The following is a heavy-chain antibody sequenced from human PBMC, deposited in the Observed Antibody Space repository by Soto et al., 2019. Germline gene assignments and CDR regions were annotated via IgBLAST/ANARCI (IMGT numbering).Heavy chain of an antibody. Sequence: GGSLRLSCAASGFTFSSYAMSWVRQAPGKGLEWVSAISGSGGSTYCADSVKGRFTISRDNSKNTPYLQMNSLRAEDTAVYYCAKEVSVRRGYYYYGMDVWGQGTTVTVSS. D-gene: IGHD1-1*01. J-gene: IGHJ6*02. CDR1: GFTFSSYA. CDR2: ISGSGGST. CDR3: AKEVSVRRGYYYYGMDV. V-gene: IGHV3-23*01.